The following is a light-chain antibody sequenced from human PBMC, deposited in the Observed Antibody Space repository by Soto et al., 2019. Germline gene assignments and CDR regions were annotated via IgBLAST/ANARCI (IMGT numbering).Light chain of an antibody. CDR1: GSNIESHP. Sequence: QAVVTQPPSASGTPGQRITISCSGSGSNIESHPVNWYQQVPGTAPKLLINTNNQRPSGVPDRFSGSKSGASASLAISGLQPEDEATYYCATWDDSRKGVFGTGTKLTVL. CDR3: ATWDDSRKGV. V-gene: IGLV1-44*01. CDR2: TNN. J-gene: IGLJ1*01.